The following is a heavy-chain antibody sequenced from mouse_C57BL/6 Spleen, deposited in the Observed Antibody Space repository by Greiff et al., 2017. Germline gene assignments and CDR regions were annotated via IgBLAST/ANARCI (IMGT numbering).Heavy chain of an antibody. CDR1: GFTFRNYW. D-gene: IGHD6-1*01. CDR3: TGGLCFDY. CDR2: IRLKSDNYAT. J-gene: IGHJ2*01. V-gene: IGHV6-3*01. Sequence: DVMLVESGGGLVQPGGSMKLSCVASGFTFRNYWMNWVRQSPEQGLEWVAQIRLKSDNYATHYAESVKGRFTISRDESKSSVYLQMNNLRAEDTGIYYCTGGLCFDYWGQGTTLTVSS.